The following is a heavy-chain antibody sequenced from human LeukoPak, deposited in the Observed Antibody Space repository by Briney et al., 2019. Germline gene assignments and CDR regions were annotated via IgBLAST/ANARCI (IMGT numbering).Heavy chain of an antibody. D-gene: IGHD3-10*01. Sequence: ASVKVSCKASGGTFSSYAISWVRQATGQGLEWMGWMNPSSGNTGYAQKFQGRVTMTRNTSISTAYMELSSLRSEDTAVYYCARGHYYGSGSYWGYYYYYYYMDVWGKGTTVTISS. CDR2: MNPSSGNT. CDR1: GGTFSSYA. V-gene: IGHV1-8*02. J-gene: IGHJ6*03. CDR3: ARGHYYGSGSYWGYYYYYYYMDV.